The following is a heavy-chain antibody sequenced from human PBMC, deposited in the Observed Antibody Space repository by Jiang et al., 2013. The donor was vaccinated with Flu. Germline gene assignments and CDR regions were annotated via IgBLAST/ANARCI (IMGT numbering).Heavy chain of an antibody. CDR1: GYTFTSYD. Sequence: GAEVKKPGASVKVSCKASGYTFTSYDINWVRQATGQGLEWMGWMNPNSGNTGYAQKFQGRVTMTRNTSISTAYMELSSLRSEDTAVYYCARLYSGYCSGGSCYYFAFDIWGQGTMVTVSS. J-gene: IGHJ3*02. D-gene: IGHD2-15*01. CDR3: ARLYSGYCSGGSCYYFAFDI. CDR2: MNPNSGNT. V-gene: IGHV1-8*01.